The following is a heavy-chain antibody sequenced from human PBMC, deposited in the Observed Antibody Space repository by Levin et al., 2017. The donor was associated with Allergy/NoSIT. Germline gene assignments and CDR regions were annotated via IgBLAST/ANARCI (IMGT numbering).Heavy chain of an antibody. J-gene: IGHJ4*02. CDR2: ISYDGSNK. CDR3: ARDTGTIFGEYFDY. D-gene: IGHD3-9*01. V-gene: IGHV3-30-3*01. Sequence: LSLTCAASGFTFSSYAMHWVRQAPGKGLEWVAVISYDGSNKYYADSVKGRFTISRDNSKNTLYLQMNSLRAEDTAVYYCARDTGTIFGEYFDYWGQGTLVTVSS. CDR1: GFTFSSYA.